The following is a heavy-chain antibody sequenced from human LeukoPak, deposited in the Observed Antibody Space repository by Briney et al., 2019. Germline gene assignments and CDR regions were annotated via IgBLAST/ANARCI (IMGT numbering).Heavy chain of an antibody. Sequence: GGSLRLSCAASGFTFSSYAMSWVRQAPGKGLEWVSAISGSGGSTYYADSVKGRFTISRDNSKNSLYLQMNSLRAEDTAVYYCAKGRGYSYGPFDYWGQGTLVTVSS. V-gene: IGHV3-23*01. D-gene: IGHD5-18*01. J-gene: IGHJ4*02. CDR1: GFTFSSYA. CDR3: AKGRGYSYGPFDY. CDR2: ISGSGGST.